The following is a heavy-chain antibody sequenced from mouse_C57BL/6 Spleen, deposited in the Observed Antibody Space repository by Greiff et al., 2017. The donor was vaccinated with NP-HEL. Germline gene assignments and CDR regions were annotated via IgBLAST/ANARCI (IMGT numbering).Heavy chain of an antibody. CDR2: ILPGSGST. V-gene: IGHV1-9*01. CDR3: ARGCNYFYYYAIDY. CDR1: GYTFTGYW. Sequence: VQLQQSGAELMKPGASVKLSCKATGYTFTGYWLEWVKQRPGHGLEWIGEILPGSGSTNYNEKVKGKATFTAYTSSNTSYMQLSSLTTDDSAIYYCARGCNYFYYYAIDYWGQGTSVTFSS. D-gene: IGHD2-1*01. J-gene: IGHJ4*01.